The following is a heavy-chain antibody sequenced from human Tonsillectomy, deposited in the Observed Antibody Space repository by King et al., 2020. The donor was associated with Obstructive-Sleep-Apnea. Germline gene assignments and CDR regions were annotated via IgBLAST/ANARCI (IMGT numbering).Heavy chain of an antibody. CDR1: GFTFSNYA. D-gene: IGHD3-16*02. CDR3: AKDADYDYVWGSYRGEPVDY. J-gene: IGHJ4*02. V-gene: IGHV3-23*04. CDR2: ISGGGSRT. Sequence: QLVQSGGGLVQPGGSLRLSCAASGFTFSNYAMSWVRQAPGKGLEWVSGISGGGSRTYYGDSEKGRFTISRDNSRNTLYLQVNSLRAEDTAVYYCAKDADYDYVWGSYRGEPVDYWGQGTLVTVSS.